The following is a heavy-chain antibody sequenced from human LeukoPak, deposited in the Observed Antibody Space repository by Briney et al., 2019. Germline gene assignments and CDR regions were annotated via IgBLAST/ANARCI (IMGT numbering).Heavy chain of an antibody. CDR2: IYYSGST. V-gene: IGHV4-61*01. D-gene: IGHD3-3*01. CDR3: ARDFWSGYTRGDWFDP. Sequence: PSETLSLTCTVSGGSISSGSYYWSWIRQPPGKGLEWIGYIYYSGSTNYNPSLKSRVTISVDTSKNQFSLKLSSVTAADTAVYYCARDFWSGYTRGDWFDPWGQGTLVTVSS. CDR1: GGSISSGSYY. J-gene: IGHJ5*02.